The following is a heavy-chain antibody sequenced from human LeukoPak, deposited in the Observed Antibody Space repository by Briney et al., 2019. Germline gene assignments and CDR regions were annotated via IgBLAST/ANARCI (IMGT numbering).Heavy chain of an antibody. V-gene: IGHV1-69*05. D-gene: IGHD1-26*01. CDR3: ARDLLVGSSYYYYMDV. CDR2: IIPIFGTA. Sequence: GASVKVSCKAPGGTFSSYAISWVRQAPGQGLEWMGGIIPIFGTANYAQKFQGRVTITTDESTSTAYMELSSLRSEDTAVYYCARDLLVGSSYYYYMDVWGKGTTVTVSS. J-gene: IGHJ6*03. CDR1: GGTFSSYA.